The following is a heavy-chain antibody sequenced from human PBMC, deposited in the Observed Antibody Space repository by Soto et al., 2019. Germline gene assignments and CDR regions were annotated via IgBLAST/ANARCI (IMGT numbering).Heavy chain of an antibody. CDR2: IYYSGST. CDR1: GGSISSYY. CDR3: ATTTVTTDPYYFDY. V-gene: IGHV4-59*01. J-gene: IGHJ4*02. D-gene: IGHD4-17*01. Sequence: PSETLSLTCTASGGSISSYYWSWIRQPPGKGLEWIGYIYYSGSTNYNPSLKSRVTISVDTSKNQFSLKLSSVTAADTAVYYCATTTVTTDPYYFDYWGQGTLVTVSS.